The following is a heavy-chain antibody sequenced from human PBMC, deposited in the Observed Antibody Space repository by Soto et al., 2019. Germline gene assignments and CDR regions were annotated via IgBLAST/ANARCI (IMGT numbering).Heavy chain of an antibody. CDR2: ITGSGGST. Sequence: EVQLLESGGGLVQPGGSLRLSCAASGFTFSTYAMIWVRQAPGKGLEWVSVITGSGGSTYYADSVKGRFTISRDTSKNTLVLQMNSLRAEDTGVYYCARDRYGDYGGIDYWGQGTMVTGSS. V-gene: IGHV3-23*01. J-gene: IGHJ4*02. D-gene: IGHD4-17*01. CDR1: GFTFSTYA. CDR3: ARDRYGDYGGIDY.